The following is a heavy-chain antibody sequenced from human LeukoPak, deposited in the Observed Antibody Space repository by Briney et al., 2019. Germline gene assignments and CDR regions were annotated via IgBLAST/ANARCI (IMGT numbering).Heavy chain of an antibody. D-gene: IGHD3-22*01. Sequence: PGGSLRLSCAASGFTFSNAWMSWVRQAPGKGLEWVGRIKGKTDGGTTDYAAPVKGRFTISRDDTKNTLYLQMNSLKTEDTAVYYCTKEGFRLYYYDSSDIDYWGQGTLVTVSS. CDR3: TKEGFRLYYYDSSDIDY. CDR2: IKGKTDGGTT. J-gene: IGHJ4*02. CDR1: GFTFSNAW. V-gene: IGHV3-15*01.